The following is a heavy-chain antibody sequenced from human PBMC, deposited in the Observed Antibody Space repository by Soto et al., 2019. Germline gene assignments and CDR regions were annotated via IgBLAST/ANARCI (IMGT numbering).Heavy chain of an antibody. J-gene: IGHJ3*02. CDR1: GFTFSGSA. V-gene: IGHV3-73*01. Sequence: GGSLRLSCAASGFTFSGSAMHWVRQASGKGLEWVGRIRSKGNSDATAYAGSVKGRFTISRADSKNTAYLQMNSLRAEDTAVYYCAKSLVEATGAFDIWGRGTLVTVSS. CDR3: AKSLVEATGAFDI. D-gene: IGHD1-26*01. CDR2: IRSKGNSDAT.